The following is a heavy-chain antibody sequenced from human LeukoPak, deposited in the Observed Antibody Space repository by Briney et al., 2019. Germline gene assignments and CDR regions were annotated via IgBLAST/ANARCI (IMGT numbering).Heavy chain of an antibody. D-gene: IGHD5-12*01. CDR3: ARFDYSGYNPHGEY. V-gene: IGHV1-2*04. CDR1: GYTFTGYY. Sequence: ASVKVSCKASGYTFTGYYMHWVRQAPGQGLEWMGWINPNSGGTNYAQKFQGWVTMTRDTSISTAYMELSRLRSDDTAVYYCARFDYSGYNPHGEYWGQGTLVTVAS. CDR2: INPNSGGT. J-gene: IGHJ4*02.